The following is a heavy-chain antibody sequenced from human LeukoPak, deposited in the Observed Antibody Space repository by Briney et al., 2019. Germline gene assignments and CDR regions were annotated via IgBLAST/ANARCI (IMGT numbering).Heavy chain of an antibody. Sequence: SQTLSLTSAISGYSVSSNSAAWNCIRQSPSRGLEWLGRTYYRSEWYNDYAGSVKSRITITPDTSKNQFSLQLNSVTPEDTAVYYCARGPSRVGYYYIDVWGKGTTVTVSS. CDR1: GYSVSSNSAA. D-gene: IGHD1-26*01. J-gene: IGHJ6*03. CDR2: TYYRSEWYN. CDR3: ARGPSRVGYYYIDV. V-gene: IGHV6-1*01.